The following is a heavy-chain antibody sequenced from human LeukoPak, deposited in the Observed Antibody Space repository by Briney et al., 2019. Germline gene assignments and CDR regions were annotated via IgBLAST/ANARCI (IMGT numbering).Heavy chain of an antibody. D-gene: IGHD1-1*01. V-gene: IGHV4-39*07. Sequence: MSSETLSLTCTVSGGSISSSSYYWGWIRQPPGKGLEWIGSIYYSGSTYYNPSLKSRVTISVDTSKNQFSLKLSSVTAADTAVYYCARGTYWVDYWGQGTLVTVSS. CDR2: IYYSGST. CDR1: GGSISSSSYY. CDR3: ARGTYWVDY. J-gene: IGHJ4*02.